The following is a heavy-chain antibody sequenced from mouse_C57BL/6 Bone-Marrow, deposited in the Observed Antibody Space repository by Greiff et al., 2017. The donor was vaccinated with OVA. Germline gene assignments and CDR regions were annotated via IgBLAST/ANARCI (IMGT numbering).Heavy chain of an antibody. V-gene: IGHV5-4*03. CDR2: ISDGGSYT. J-gene: IGHJ3*01. CDR3: ARGIYGTAWFAY. CDR1: GFTFSSYA. D-gene: IGHD2-1*01. Sequence: DVMLVESGGGLVKPGGSLKLSCAASGFTFSSYAMSWVRQTPEKRLEWVATISDGGSYTYYPDNVKGRFTISRDNAKNNLYLQMSHLKSEDTAMYYCARGIYGTAWFAYWGQGTLVTVSA.